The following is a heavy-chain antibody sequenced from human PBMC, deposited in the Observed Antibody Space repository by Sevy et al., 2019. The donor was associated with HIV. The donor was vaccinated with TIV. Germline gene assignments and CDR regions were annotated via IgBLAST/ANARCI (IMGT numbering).Heavy chain of an antibody. CDR2: IKQDGSEK. D-gene: IGHD7-27*01. CDR3: ARKSLKIWDYYYYGMDV. J-gene: IGHJ6*02. Sequence: GGSLRLSCAASGFTFSSYWMSWVRQAPGKGLEWVANIKQDGSEKYYVDSVKGRFTISRDNAKNSLYLQMNSLRAEDTAVYYCARKSLKIWDYYYYGMDVWGQGTTVTVSS. V-gene: IGHV3-7*01. CDR1: GFTFSSYW.